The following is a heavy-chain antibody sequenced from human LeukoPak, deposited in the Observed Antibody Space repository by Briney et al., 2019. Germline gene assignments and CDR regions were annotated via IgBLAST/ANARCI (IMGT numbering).Heavy chain of an antibody. CDR2: INPYNGYR. Sequence: ASVKVSCKASGYTFDTYTITWVRQAPGQGLEWMGWINPYNGYRNYAQKLQGRVTMTTDTSTSTAYMELRSLSSDDTAVYYCARSGMVLRYFDWSLDDWGQGILVTVSS. CDR1: GYTFDTYT. D-gene: IGHD3-9*01. J-gene: IGHJ4*02. V-gene: IGHV1-18*01. CDR3: ARSGMVLRYFDWSLDD.